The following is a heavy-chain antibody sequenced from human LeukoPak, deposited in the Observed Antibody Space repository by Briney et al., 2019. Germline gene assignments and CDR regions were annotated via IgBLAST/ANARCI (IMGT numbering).Heavy chain of an antibody. V-gene: IGHV3-66*01. CDR3: ARGHSRDYYYAVDV. CDR1: GFTVSSNY. J-gene: IGHJ6*02. D-gene: IGHD3-22*01. Sequence: GESLKLSCAVSGFTVSSNYMSWVRQAPGKGLEWVSVTDSGSGTYYADSVKGRFTISRDNSKNTLYLQMTSLRADDTAIYYCARGHSRDYYYAVDVWGQGTTVTVSS. CDR2: TDSGSGT.